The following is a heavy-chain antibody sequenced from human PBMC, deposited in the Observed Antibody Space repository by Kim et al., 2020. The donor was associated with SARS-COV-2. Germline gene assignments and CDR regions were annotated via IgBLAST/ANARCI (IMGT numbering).Heavy chain of an antibody. V-gene: IGHV3-7*01. D-gene: IGHD3-9*01. CDR3: ARDRDDILNGYYWYYYYGRDV. CDR1: GFTFSSYC. CDR2: IKKDGSEK. Sequence: GGSLRLSCAASGFTFSSYCMSWVRQAPGKGLEWVANIKKDGSEKYYVDSVKGRFTISRDNAKNSLYLQMNSLRAEDTAVYYCARDRDDILNGYYWYYYYGRDVWGQGTTVTVSS. J-gene: IGHJ6*02.